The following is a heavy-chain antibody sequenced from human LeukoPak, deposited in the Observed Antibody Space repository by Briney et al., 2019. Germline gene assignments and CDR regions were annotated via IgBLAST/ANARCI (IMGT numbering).Heavy chain of an antibody. Sequence: GGSLRLSCAAAGFTFSSYAMSWVRQAPGKGLEWVSRIIATGGSTYYADSVEGRFAISRDNSKNTLYLQLNSLRVEDTAVYYCAKGKTSGWDQDAFDIWGQGTMVTVSS. CDR2: IIATGGST. V-gene: IGHV3-23*01. D-gene: IGHD6-19*01. J-gene: IGHJ3*02. CDR1: GFTFSSYA. CDR3: AKGKTSGWDQDAFDI.